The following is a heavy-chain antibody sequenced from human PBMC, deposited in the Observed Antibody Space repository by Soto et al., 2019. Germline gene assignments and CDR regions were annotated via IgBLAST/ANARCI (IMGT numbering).Heavy chain of an antibody. J-gene: IGHJ4*02. Sequence: EVQLLESGGGLVQPGGSLRLSCAASGFTFSSYAMSWVRQAPGKGLEWVSAISGSGGSTYYADSVKGRFTISRDNSKNTLYLQMNILRAEDTAVYYCAKDWVVVVPAARYLDYWGQGTLVTVSS. CDR3: AKDWVVVVPAARYLDY. CDR1: GFTFSSYA. D-gene: IGHD2-2*01. CDR2: ISGSGGST. V-gene: IGHV3-23*01.